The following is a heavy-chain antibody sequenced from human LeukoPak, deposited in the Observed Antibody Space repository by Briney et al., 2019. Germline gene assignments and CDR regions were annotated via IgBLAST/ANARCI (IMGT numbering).Heavy chain of an antibody. D-gene: IGHD6-19*01. CDR1: GDSVSSSSYY. J-gene: IGHJ5*02. CDR2: IYYSGST. Sequence: PSETLSLTRTVSGDSVSSSSYYWGWIRQPPGKGLEWIGSIYYSGSTNYNPSLKSRVTISVDTSKTQFFLKLISVTAADTAVYYCAREALAGWFDPWGQGTLVTVSS. V-gene: IGHV4-39*02. CDR3: AREALAGWFDP.